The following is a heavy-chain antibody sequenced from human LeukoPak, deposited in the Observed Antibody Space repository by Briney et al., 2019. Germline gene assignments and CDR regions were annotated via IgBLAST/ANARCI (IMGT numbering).Heavy chain of an antibody. V-gene: IGHV4-4*09. CDR2: IYPHGRT. Sequence: SETLSLTCTVLSGSMTNSFWSWFRQAPGKGLEWLGFIYPHGRTEYNPSLKSRVAFSVDKSNMRACVGLSSVTASDTAVYYCTREGYDRSGYFLDFWGQGTLVTVSS. D-gene: IGHD3-22*01. CDR1: SGSMTNSF. CDR3: TREGYDRSGYFLDF. J-gene: IGHJ4*02.